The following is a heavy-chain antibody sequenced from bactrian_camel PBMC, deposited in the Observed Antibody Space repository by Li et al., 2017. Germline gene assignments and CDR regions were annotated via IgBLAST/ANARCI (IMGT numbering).Heavy chain of an antibody. CDR2: ITGDGVT. CDR3: AAGPCSGTRRLTESDFRY. V-gene: IGHV3S53*01. Sequence: HVQLVESGGGSVQTGGSLRLSCKPSFFILDDLEMAWYRQTPGNECELVASITGDGVTYYTVAVKGRFTISRDNAATTVDLQMNSLKPEDSAMYYCAAGPCSGTRRLTESDFRYWGRGTQVTVS. J-gene: IGHJ6*01. D-gene: IGHD6*01. CDR1: FFILDDLE.